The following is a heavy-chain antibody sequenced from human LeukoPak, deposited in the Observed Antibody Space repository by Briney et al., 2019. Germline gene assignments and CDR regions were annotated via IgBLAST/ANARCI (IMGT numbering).Heavy chain of an antibody. V-gene: IGHV1-46*01. CDR1: GGTFSSYA. CDR2: INPSGGST. Sequence: GSSVKVSCKASGGTFSSYAISWVRQAPGQGLEWMGIINPSGGSTSYAQKFQGRVTMTRDTSTSTVYMELSSLRSEDTAVYYCARDRSGYDYVPIFDYWGQGTLVTVSS. D-gene: IGHD5-12*01. CDR3: ARDRSGYDYVPIFDY. J-gene: IGHJ4*02.